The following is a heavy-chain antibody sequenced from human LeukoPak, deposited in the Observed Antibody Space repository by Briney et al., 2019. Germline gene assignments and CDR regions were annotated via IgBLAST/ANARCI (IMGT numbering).Heavy chain of an antibody. V-gene: IGHV3-21*04. J-gene: IGHJ4*02. CDR1: EFSVGSNY. CDR3: ARVRHGDYYLDLDY. D-gene: IGHD4-17*01. CDR2: VSSTSRYL. Sequence: GGSLRLSCAASEFSVGSNYMTWGRQAPGKGLEWVSSVSSTSRYLYYADSLKGRFTISRDNAKNSLFLQMNSLRAEDTAVYCCARVRHGDYYLDLDYWGQGTLVTVSS.